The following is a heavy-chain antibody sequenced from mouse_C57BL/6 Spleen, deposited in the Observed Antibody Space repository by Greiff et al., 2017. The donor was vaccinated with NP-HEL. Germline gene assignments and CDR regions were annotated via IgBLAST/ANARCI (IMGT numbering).Heavy chain of an antibody. V-gene: IGHV1-39*01. Sequence: VQLQQSGPELVKPGASVKISCKASGYSFTDYNMNWVKQSNGKSLEWIGVINPNYGTTSYNQKFKGKATLTVDQSSSTAYMQLNSLTSEDSAVYYCARMDTTVVAEDYYAMDYWGQGTSVTVSS. CDR1: GYSFTDYN. D-gene: IGHD1-1*01. CDR3: ARMDTTVVAEDYYAMDY. J-gene: IGHJ4*01. CDR2: INPNYGTT.